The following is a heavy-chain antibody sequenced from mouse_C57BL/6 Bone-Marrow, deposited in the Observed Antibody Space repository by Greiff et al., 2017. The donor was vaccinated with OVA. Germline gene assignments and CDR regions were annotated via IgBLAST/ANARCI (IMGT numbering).Heavy chain of an antibody. V-gene: IGHV1-81*01. CDR1: GYTFTSYG. CDR2: IYPRSGNT. Sequence: VQLQQSGAELARPGASVKLSCKASGYTFTSYGISWVKQRTGQGLEWIGEIYPRSGNTYYNEKFKGKATLTADKSSSTAYMELRSLTSEDEAVDFCADYCGSSYGFAYWGQGTLVTVSA. J-gene: IGHJ3*01. D-gene: IGHD1-1*01. CDR3: ADYCGSSYGFAY.